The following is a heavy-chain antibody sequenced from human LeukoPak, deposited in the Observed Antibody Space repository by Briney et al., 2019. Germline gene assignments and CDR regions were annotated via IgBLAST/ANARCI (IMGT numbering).Heavy chain of an antibody. CDR3: ARAQTPGYSYGLLNYYYMDV. CDR2: IIPIFGTA. D-gene: IGHD5-18*01. V-gene: IGHV1-69*01. J-gene: IGHJ6*03. Sequence: SVKVSCKASGGTFSSYAISWVRQAPGQGLEWMGGIIPIFGTANYAQKFQGRVTITADESTSTAHMELSSLRSEDTAVYYCARAQTPGYSYGLLNYYYMDVWGKGTTVTVSS. CDR1: GGTFSSYA.